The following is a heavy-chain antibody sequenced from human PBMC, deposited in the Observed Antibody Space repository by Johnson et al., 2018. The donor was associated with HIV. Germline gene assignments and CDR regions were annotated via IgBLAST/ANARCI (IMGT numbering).Heavy chain of an antibody. CDR2: ISYDGSSK. CDR3: AREGTAAVMDAFDI. J-gene: IGHJ3*02. V-gene: IGHV3-30-3*01. Sequence: VESGGGVVQPGRSLRLSCAASGFTFSSYTMHWVRQAPGKGLEWVALISYDGSSKYFADSVKGRFTISRDNSKNTLYLQMNSLRAEDTAVYFCAREGTAAVMDAFDIWGQGTMVTVSS. D-gene: IGHD6-13*01. CDR1: GFTFSSYT.